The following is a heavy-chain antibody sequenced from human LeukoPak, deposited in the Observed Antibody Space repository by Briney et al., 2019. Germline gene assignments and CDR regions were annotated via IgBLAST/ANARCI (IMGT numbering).Heavy chain of an antibody. CDR1: GGSISGYY. J-gene: IGHJ4*02. CDR3: ARSYSSSSEIDY. Sequence: ASETLSLTCTVSGGSISGYYWSWIRQPPGKGLEWIGYIYYSGSTNYNPSLKSRVTISVDTSKNQFSLKLSSVTAADTAVYYCARSYSSSSEIDYWGQGTLVTVSS. V-gene: IGHV4-59*08. CDR2: IYYSGST. D-gene: IGHD6-6*01.